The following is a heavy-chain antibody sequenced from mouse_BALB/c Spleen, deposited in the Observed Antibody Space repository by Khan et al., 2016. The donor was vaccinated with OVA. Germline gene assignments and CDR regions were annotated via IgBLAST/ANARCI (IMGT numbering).Heavy chain of an antibody. J-gene: IGHJ3*01. CDR1: GYTFSSYW. Sequence: VQLQQSGAELMKPGASVKISCKPTGYTFSSYWIEWVKQRPGHGLEWIGEILPGSNSTNYTERFQGKATITADTSSNTAYMQLSSLTSEDSAIYYGARGNYYGSTSWFGYWGQGTLVTVSA. V-gene: IGHV1-9*01. CDR3: ARGNYYGSTSWFGY. CDR2: ILPGSNST. D-gene: IGHD1-1*01.